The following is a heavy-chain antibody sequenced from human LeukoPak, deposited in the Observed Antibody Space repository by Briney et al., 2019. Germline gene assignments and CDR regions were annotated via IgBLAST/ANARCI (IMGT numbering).Heavy chain of an antibody. CDR2: INHSGST. V-gene: IGHV4-34*01. Sequence: PSETLSLTCAVYVGSFSGYYWIWIRHPPGKGVEWIGDINHSGSTNYNPALKSRVTISLDTSRNQFSLKLNSVTAADTAVYYCAKSNGYGLIDIWGQGTMVTVSS. J-gene: IGHJ3*02. CDR3: AKSNGYGLIDI. D-gene: IGHD3-22*01. CDR1: VGSFSGYY.